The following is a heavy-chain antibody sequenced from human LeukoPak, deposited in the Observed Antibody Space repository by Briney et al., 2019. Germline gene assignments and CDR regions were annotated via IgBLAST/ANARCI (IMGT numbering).Heavy chain of an antibody. CDR3: ARDRYEGY. Sequence: PGRSLRLSCTASGFALGDYAMTWVRQAPGKGLEWVSTISSISHYIYYADSVKGRFTISRDNARNSLYLQMNSLRAEDTAVYYCARDRYEGYWGQGTLVTVSS. D-gene: IGHD5-12*01. CDR1: GFALGDYA. J-gene: IGHJ4*02. V-gene: IGHV3-21*01. CDR2: ISSISHYI.